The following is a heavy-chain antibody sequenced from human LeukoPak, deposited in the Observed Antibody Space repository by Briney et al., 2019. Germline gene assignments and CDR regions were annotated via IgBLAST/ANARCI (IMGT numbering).Heavy chain of an antibody. CDR3: ARDSDSYYYDSSGPMNY. J-gene: IGHJ4*02. Sequence: GGSLRLSCAASGFTFSNYWMSWVRQAPGKGLEWVAVISYDGSNKYYADSVKGRFTISRDNSKNTLYLQMNSLRAEDTAVYYCARDSDSYYYDSSGPMNYWGQGTLVTVSS. CDR1: GFTFSNYW. CDR2: ISYDGSNK. V-gene: IGHV3-30-3*01. D-gene: IGHD3-22*01.